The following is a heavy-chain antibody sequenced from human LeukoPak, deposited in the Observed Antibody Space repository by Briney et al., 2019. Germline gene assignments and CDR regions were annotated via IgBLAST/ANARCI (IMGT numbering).Heavy chain of an antibody. J-gene: IGHJ4*02. CDR3: AKDIHPRPPLDSSSWYRPIPFDY. CDR1: GFTFDDYA. V-gene: IGHV3-43*02. Sequence: QPGGSLRLSCAASGFTFDDYAMHWVRQAPGKGLEWVSLISGDGGSTYYADSVKGRFTISRDNSKNSLYLQMNSLRTEDTALYYCAKDIHPRPPLDSSSWYRPIPFDYWGQGTLVTVSS. D-gene: IGHD6-13*01. CDR2: ISGDGGST.